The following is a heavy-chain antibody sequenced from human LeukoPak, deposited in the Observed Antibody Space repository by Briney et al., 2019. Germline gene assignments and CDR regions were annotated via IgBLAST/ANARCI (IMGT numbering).Heavy chain of an antibody. CDR2: IGTAGDT. V-gene: IGHV3-13*01. CDR1: GFTFSSYW. Sequence: GGSLRLSCAASGFTFSSYWMSWVRQATGKGLEWVSAIGTAGDTYYPGSVKGRFTISRENAKNSLYLQMNSLRVGDTAMYYCAKDPNGDHIGAFDFWGQGTMVTVSS. D-gene: IGHD4-17*01. CDR3: AKDPNGDHIGAFDF. J-gene: IGHJ3*01.